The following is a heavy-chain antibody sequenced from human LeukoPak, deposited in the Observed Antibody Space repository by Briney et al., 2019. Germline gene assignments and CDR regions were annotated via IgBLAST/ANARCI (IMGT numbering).Heavy chain of an antibody. CDR3: ARDDGPWKYYFDY. D-gene: IGHD1-1*01. J-gene: IGHJ4*02. Sequence: GGSLRLSCAASGFTFSSYNMNWVRQAPGKGLEWVSYISSSSSTVYYADSVKGLFTISIDNAKNSLYLQMNSLRAEDTAVYYCARDDGPWKYYFDYGGQEPRVPVSS. V-gene: IGHV3-48*01. CDR2: ISSSSSTV. CDR1: GFTFSSYN.